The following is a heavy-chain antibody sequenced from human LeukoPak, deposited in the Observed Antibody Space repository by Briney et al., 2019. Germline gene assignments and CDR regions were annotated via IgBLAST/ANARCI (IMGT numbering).Heavy chain of an antibody. V-gene: IGHV3-49*04. Sequence: GGSLRLSCTASGFTFGDYAMSWVRQAPGKGLEWVGFIRSKAYDGTTEYAASVKGRFTISRDDSKSIAYLQMNSLKTEDTAVYYCTRVRDTAIGRGGYFDYWGQGTLVTVSS. CDR3: TRVRDTAIGRGGYFDY. J-gene: IGHJ4*02. CDR2: IRSKAYDGTT. CDR1: GFTFGDYA. D-gene: IGHD5-18*01.